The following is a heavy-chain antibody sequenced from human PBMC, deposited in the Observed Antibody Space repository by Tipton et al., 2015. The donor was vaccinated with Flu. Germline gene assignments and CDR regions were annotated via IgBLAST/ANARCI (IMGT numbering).Heavy chain of an antibody. CDR2: INPDTGGT. J-gene: IGHJ4*02. CDR1: GVTFSGYY. D-gene: IGHD3-22*01. CDR3: ARAGDTSAYYY. Sequence: QLVQSGPEVKKPGASVKVSCKASGVTFSGYYIHWVRQAPGQGLEWVGWINPDTGGTSYAQRFQGRTTMTRDTSIRTAYMELSRLRSDDTAMYYCARAGDTSAYYYWGQGTLVTVSS. V-gene: IGHV1-2*02.